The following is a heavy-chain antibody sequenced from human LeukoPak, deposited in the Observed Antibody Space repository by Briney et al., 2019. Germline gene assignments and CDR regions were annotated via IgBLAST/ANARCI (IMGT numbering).Heavy chain of an antibody. CDR2: IYTSGST. Sequence: SETLSLTCTVSGGSISSYYWSWIRQPAGKGLEWIGRIYTSGSTNYNPSLKGRVTMSVDTSKNQFSLKLSSVTAADTAVYYCARDLDIVVVPAAASYNWFDPWGQGTLVTVSS. V-gene: IGHV4-4*07. D-gene: IGHD2-2*03. CDR3: ARDLDIVVVPAAASYNWFDP. CDR1: GGSISSYY. J-gene: IGHJ5*02.